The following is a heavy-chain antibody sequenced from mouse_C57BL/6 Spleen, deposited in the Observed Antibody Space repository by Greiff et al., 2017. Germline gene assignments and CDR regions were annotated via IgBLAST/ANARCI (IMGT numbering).Heavy chain of an antibody. D-gene: IGHD4-1*01. V-gene: IGHV1-59*01. CDR2: IDPSDSYT. CDR1: GYTFTSYW. Sequence: QVQLQQPGAELVRPGTSVKLSCKASGYTFTSYWMHWVKQRPGQGLEWIGVIDPSDSYTNYNQKFKGKATLTVDTSSSTAYMQLSSLTSEDSAVYYCARGDWDRFDYWGQGTTLTVSS. CDR3: ARGDWDRFDY. J-gene: IGHJ2*01.